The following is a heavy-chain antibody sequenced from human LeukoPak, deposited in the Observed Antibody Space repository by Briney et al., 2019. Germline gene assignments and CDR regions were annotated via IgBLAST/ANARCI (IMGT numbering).Heavy chain of an antibody. CDR1: GGSFSGYY. V-gene: IGHV4-34*01. CDR2: INHSGST. CDR3: ARDQTRGASYFDY. Sequence: SETLSLTCAVSGGSFSGYYWSWIRQPPGKGLEWIGEINHSGSTNYNPSLKSRVTISVDTSKNQFSLKLSSVTAADMAVYYCARDQTRGASYFDYWGQGTLVTVSS. J-gene: IGHJ4*02. D-gene: IGHD3-10*01.